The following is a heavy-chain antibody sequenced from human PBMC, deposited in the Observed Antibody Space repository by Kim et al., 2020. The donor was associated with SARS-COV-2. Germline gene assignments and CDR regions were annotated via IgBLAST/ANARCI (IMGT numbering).Heavy chain of an antibody. D-gene: IGHD5-12*01. V-gene: IGHV3-15*01. J-gene: IGHJ5*02. CDR3: TTDQRLVATIMYWFDP. Sequence: GGSLRLSCAASGFTFSNAWMSWVRQAPGKGLEWVGRIKSKTDGGTTDYAAPVKGRFTISRDDSKNTLYLQMNSLKTEDTAVYYCTTDQRLVATIMYWFDPWGQGTLVTVSS. CDR1: GFTFSNAW. CDR2: IKSKTDGGTT.